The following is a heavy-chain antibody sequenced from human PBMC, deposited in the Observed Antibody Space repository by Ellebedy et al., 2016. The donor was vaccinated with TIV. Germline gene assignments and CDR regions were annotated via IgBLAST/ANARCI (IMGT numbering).Heavy chain of an antibody. CDR1: GGSFSGYY. V-gene: IGHV4-34*01. J-gene: IGHJ6*02. D-gene: IGHD6-6*01. CDR2: INHSGST. Sequence: SETLSLXXAVYGGSFSGYYWSWIRQPPGKELEWIGEINHSGSTNYNPSLKRRVTVSVDTSENQVSLRLGSVSAADTAVYYCARDLLVRKTDRQYYYYGVDAWGQGTTVTVSS. CDR3: ARDLLVRKTDRQYYYYGVDA.